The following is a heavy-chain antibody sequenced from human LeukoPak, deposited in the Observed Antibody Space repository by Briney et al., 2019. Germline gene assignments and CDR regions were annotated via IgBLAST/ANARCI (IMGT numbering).Heavy chain of an antibody. D-gene: IGHD6-19*01. CDR3: ARDPYSGGYGAYYYYYMDV. J-gene: IGHJ6*03. CDR1: GFTLSSYA. V-gene: IGHV3-23*01. CDR2: TSSSDAGT. Sequence: GGSLRLSCAASGFTLSSYAMSWVRQAPGKGLEWVSATSSSDAGTYYAESVRGRFTISRDNAENSLYLQMNSLRDEDTAVYYCARDPYSGGYGAYYYYYMDVWGKGTTVTVSS.